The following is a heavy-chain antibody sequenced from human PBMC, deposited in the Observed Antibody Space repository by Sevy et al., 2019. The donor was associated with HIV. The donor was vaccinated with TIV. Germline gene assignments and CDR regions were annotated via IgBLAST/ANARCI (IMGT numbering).Heavy chain of an antibody. Sequence: GGSLRLSCAASGFTFSSYSMNWVRQAPGKGLERVSSISSSSSYIYYADSVKGRFTISRDNAKNSLYLQMNSLRAEDTAVYYCARGIPYYDFWSDVGSWFDPWCQGTLVTVSS. CDR2: ISSSSSYI. CDR3: ARGIPYYDFWSDVGSWFDP. D-gene: IGHD3-3*01. V-gene: IGHV3-21*01. CDR1: GFTFSSYS. J-gene: IGHJ5*02.